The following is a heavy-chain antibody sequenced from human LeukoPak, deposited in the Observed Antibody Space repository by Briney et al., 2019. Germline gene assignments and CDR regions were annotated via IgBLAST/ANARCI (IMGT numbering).Heavy chain of an antibody. V-gene: IGHV1-18*01. CDR2: ISAYNGNT. CDR1: GYTFTIYG. Sequence: ASVTVSCKASGYTFTIYGITWVRQAPGQGLEWMGWISAYNGNTNYAQKLQGRVTMTTDTFTSTAYMELRSLRSDDTAVYYCARDEGSRAFAIWGQGTMVTVSS. D-gene: IGHD6-13*01. CDR3: ARDEGSRAFAI. J-gene: IGHJ3*02.